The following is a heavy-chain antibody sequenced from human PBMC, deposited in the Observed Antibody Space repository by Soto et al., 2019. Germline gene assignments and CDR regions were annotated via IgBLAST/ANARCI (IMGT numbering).Heavy chain of an antibody. D-gene: IGHD3-10*01. CDR2: IYPGDSDT. CDR3: ARLTSVRGVTPGWFDP. V-gene: IGHV5-51*01. J-gene: IGHJ5*02. CDR1: GYSFTSYW. Sequence: GESLKISCKGSGYSFTSYWVAWVRQMPGKGLEWMGIIYPGDSDTRYSPSFQGQVTISADKSISTAYLQWSSLKASDIAMYYCARLTSVRGVTPGWFDPWGQGTLVTVSS.